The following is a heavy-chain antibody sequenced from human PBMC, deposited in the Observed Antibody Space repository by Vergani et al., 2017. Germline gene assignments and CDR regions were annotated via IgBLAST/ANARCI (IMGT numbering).Heavy chain of an antibody. V-gene: IGHV1-18*01. CDR2: ISAYNGNT. CDR1: GYTFTSYG. D-gene: IGHD5-18*01. J-gene: IGHJ5*02. CDR3: ARLGYSYGYWGWFDP. Sequence: QVQLVQSGAEVKKPGASVTVSCKASGYTFTSYGISWVRQAPGQGLEWMGWISAYNGNTNYAQKLQGRVTMTTHTSTSTAYMELRSLRSDDTAVYYCARLGYSYGYWGWFDPWGQGTLVTVSS.